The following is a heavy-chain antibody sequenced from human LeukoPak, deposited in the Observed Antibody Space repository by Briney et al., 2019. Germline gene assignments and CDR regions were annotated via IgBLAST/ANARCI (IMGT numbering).Heavy chain of an antibody. CDR3: ARVPRYGDYIDY. CDR2: IYYSGST. V-gene: IGHV4-59*01. J-gene: IGHJ4*02. D-gene: IGHD4-17*01. Sequence: SETLSLTCTVSGGSISTYYWSWIRQPPGKGLEWMADIYYSGSTNYNPSLKSRVTISVDTSKNQFSLKLSSVTAADTAVYYCARVPRYGDYIDYWGQGTLVTVSS. CDR1: GGSISTYY.